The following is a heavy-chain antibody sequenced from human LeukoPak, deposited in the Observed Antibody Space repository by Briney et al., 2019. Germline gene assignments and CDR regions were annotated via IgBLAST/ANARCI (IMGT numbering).Heavy chain of an antibody. D-gene: IGHD2-2*01. CDR1: GYTFTSYG. CDR2: TSAYNGNT. J-gene: IGHJ6*02. Sequence: ASVKVSCKASGYTFTSYGISWVRQAPGQGLEWMGWTSAYNGNTNYAQKLQGRVTMTTDTSTSTAYMELRSLRSDDTAVYYCARDHDIVVVPAAADYYYYGMDVWGQGTTVTVSS. CDR3: ARDHDIVVVPAAADYYYYGMDV. V-gene: IGHV1-18*01.